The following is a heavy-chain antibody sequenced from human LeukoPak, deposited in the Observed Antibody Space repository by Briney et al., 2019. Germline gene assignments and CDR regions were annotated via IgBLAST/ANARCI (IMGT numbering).Heavy chain of an antibody. Sequence: GGSLRLSCAASGFTSSSYWMSWVRQAQGKGLEWVANIKQEGSEKYYVASVKDRFTSSIDNAINSLYLQMNSLRAEDTAVYYCARVRITMIVVVTPLCDYGGQGTLVTVSS. CDR2: IKQEGSEK. CDR3: ARVRITMIVVVTPLCDY. CDR1: GFTSSSYW. J-gene: IGHJ4*02. D-gene: IGHD3-22*01. V-gene: IGHV3-7*01.